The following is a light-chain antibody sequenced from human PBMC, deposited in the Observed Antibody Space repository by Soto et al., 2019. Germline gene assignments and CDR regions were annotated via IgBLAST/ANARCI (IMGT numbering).Light chain of an antibody. CDR3: QQFHNWPPLT. J-gene: IGKJ4*01. Sequence: EIVMTQSPAILSVSPGERATLSCRASQNIGGTLAWYQQKPGQAPRLLFYGASTRATGTPARFSGSGFGTEFTLTISSLQSEDFAVYYCQQFHNWPPLTFGGGTKVDIK. CDR1: QNIGGT. V-gene: IGKV3-15*01. CDR2: GAS.